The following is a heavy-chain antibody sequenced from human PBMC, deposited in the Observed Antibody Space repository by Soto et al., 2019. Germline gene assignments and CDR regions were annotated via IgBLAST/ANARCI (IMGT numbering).Heavy chain of an antibody. V-gene: IGHV3-33*01. Sequence: GGSLRLSCAASGFTFSSYGMHWVRQAPGKGLEWVAVIWYDGSNKYYADSVKGRFTISRDNSKNTLYLQMNSLRAEDTAVYYCARDMQYYYGSGRSGGMDVWGQGTTVTVSS. CDR3: ARDMQYYYGSGRSGGMDV. D-gene: IGHD3-10*01. J-gene: IGHJ6*02. CDR2: IWYDGSNK. CDR1: GFTFSSYG.